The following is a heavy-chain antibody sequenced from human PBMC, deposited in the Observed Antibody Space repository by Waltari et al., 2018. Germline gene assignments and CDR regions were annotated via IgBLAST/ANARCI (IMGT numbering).Heavy chain of an antibody. Sequence: EVQLLESGGGLVQPGESLRLSCAASGFTFRTYAMRWVRQAPGRGLDWVSLMTGNGDTIKYADSVKGRFTISRDNSKNTLYLQMNSLRADDMAVYYCAKDVSPDGFNDLDYWGQGTLVTVSS. D-gene: IGHD3-10*01. J-gene: IGHJ4*02. CDR3: AKDVSPDGFNDLDY. CDR1: GFTFRTYA. CDR2: MTGNGDTI. V-gene: IGHV3-23*01.